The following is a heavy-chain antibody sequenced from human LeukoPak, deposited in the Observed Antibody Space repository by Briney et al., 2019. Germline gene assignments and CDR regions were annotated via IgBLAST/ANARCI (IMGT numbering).Heavy chain of an antibody. D-gene: IGHD1-26*01. Sequence: PGRSLRLSCAASGFTFNNYGMHWVRQAPGKGLKWVALISYDGSNKYYADSVKGRFTLSRDNSKNTLFLQMNSLRPDDTAVYYCAKSHANSGTYHSFFDYWGQGTLVTVSS. J-gene: IGHJ4*02. CDR2: ISYDGSNK. V-gene: IGHV3-30*18. CDR1: GFTFNNYG. CDR3: AKSHANSGTYHSFFDY.